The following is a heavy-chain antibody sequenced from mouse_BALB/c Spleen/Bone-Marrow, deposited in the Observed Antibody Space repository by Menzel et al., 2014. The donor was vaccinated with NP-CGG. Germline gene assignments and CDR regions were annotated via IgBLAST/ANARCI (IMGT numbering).Heavy chain of an antibody. D-gene: IGHD2-13*01. J-gene: IGHJ1*01. CDR1: GYSITSDYA. V-gene: IGHV3-2*02. CDR3: ARSGDKRYFDV. Sequence: EVKLVESGPGLVKPSQSLSLTCTVTGYSITSDYAWNWIRQFPGNKLEWMAYISYRGTTSYNPSLKSRISITRDTSKNQFFLQLNSVTTEDTATYYCARSGDKRYFDVWGAGTTVTVSS. CDR2: ISYRGTT.